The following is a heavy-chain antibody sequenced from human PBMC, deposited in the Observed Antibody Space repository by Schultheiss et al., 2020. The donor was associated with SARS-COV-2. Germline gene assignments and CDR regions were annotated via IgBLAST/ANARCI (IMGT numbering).Heavy chain of an antibody. D-gene: IGHD4-11*01. CDR2: IIPIFGTV. Sequence: SVKVSCKASGGTFSTYTISWVRQAPGQGLEWMGGIIPIFGTVNHAQKFQGRVTITADKSTSTAYMELSSLRSEDTAVYYCAAETTVTTYGMDVWGQGTTVTVSS. V-gene: IGHV1-69*06. CDR1: GGTFSTYT. CDR3: AAETTVTTYGMDV. J-gene: IGHJ6*02.